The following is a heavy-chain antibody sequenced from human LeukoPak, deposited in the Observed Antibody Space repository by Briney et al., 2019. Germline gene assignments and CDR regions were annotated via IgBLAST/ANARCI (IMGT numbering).Heavy chain of an antibody. J-gene: IGHJ4*02. Sequence: GGSLRLSCVASGFTFSNYAVNWVRQAPGKGLEWVSVISGSGGSTYYADSVKARFTISRDNSKNTLYLQMNSLRAEDTAVYYCAKDVWAVRPNYFDYWGQGTLVTVSS. CDR1: GFTFSNYA. CDR3: AKDVWAVRPNYFDY. CDR2: ISGSGGST. V-gene: IGHV3-23*01. D-gene: IGHD6-6*01.